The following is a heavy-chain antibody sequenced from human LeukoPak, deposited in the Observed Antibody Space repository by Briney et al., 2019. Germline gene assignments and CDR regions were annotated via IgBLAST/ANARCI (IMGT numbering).Heavy chain of an antibody. CDR3: ARDRAAVYYFDY. D-gene: IGHD6-13*01. CDR1: GYSISSGYY. J-gene: IGHJ4*02. V-gene: IGHV4-38-2*02. Sequence: SETLSLTCTVSGYSISSGYYWGWIRQPPGKGLEGIGSIYHSGSTYYNPSLKSRVTISVDTSKNQFSLKLSSVTAADTAVYYCARDRAAVYYFDYWGQGTLVTVSS. CDR2: IYHSGST.